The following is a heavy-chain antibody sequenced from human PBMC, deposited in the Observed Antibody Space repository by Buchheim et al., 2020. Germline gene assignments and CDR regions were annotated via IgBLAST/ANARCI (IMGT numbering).Heavy chain of an antibody. CDR2: ISHSGSA. CDR3: KGAEGSEY. V-gene: IGHV4-4*02. D-gene: IGHD1-14*01. J-gene: IGHJ4*02. Sequence: QVQLQESGPGLVKPSGTLSLTCGVSGGSLSSSDWWSWVRQSPGKGLEWIGEISHSGSANYNPSLESRVTISLDKANTQVSLKLSSVTAADTAVYYCKGAEGSEYWGQGSL. CDR1: GGSLSSSDW.